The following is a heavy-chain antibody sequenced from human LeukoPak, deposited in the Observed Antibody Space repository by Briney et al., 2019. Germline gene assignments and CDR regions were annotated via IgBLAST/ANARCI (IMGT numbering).Heavy chain of an antibody. V-gene: IGHV1-24*01. CDR2: FDPEDGKT. D-gene: IGHD2-21*01. CDR3: APFVVRGREPFDN. Sequence: GASVKVSCKVSGYTLTELSMHWVRQAPGKGLEWMGGFDPEDGKTIYAQKFQGRVTMTADTSTDTAYMELSSLRSEDTAVYHCAPFVVRGREPFDNWGQGTMVTVSS. J-gene: IGHJ3*02. CDR1: GYTLTELS.